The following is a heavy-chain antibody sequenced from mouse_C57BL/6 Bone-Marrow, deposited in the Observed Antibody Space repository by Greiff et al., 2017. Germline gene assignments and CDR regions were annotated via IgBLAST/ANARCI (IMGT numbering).Heavy chain of an antibody. J-gene: IGHJ2*01. Sequence: EVKLVASGGGLVQPGGSLSLSCAASGFPFTDYYMSWVRPPPGKALAWLGFLRNKANGYTTEYSASVKGRFTISRDNSQSILYLQMNALRAEDSATYYCARYPLLYPLNYFDYWGQGTTLTVSS. D-gene: IGHD2-1*01. CDR1: GFPFTDYY. CDR2: LRNKANGYTT. CDR3: ARYPLLYPLNYFDY. V-gene: IGHV7-3*01.